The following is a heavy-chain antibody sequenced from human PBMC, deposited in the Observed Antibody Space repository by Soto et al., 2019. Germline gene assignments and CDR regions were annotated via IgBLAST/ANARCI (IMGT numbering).Heavy chain of an antibody. CDR2: IYYTGST. CDR3: ARFVPCIDGNCALDC. CDR1: GGSISSYY. J-gene: IGHJ4*02. V-gene: IGHV4-59*12. D-gene: IGHD2-15*01. Sequence: QVQLQESGPGLVKPSETLSLICTVSGGSISSYYWSWIRQPPGKGLEWIGYIYYTGSTNYNPSLMSRVTTAVDTFKTQVSMKLTFVAASDRAVYYCARFVPCIDGNCALDCWGQGTLGAVSS.